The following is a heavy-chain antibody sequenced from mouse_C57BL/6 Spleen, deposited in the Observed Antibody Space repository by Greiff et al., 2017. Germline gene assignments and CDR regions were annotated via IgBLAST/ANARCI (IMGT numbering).Heavy chain of an antibody. Sequence: VQLQQPGAELVKPGASVKMSCKASGYTFTNYWITWVKQRTGQGLEWIGEIDPGSGSTNYNETFKSKATLTVDTSSSTAYMQLSSLTSDDAAVYYCANYNSAEAGFAYWGQGTLVTVSA. CDR1: GYTFTNYW. CDR3: ANYNSAEAGFAY. V-gene: IGHV1-55*01. CDR2: IDPGSGST. J-gene: IGHJ3*01. D-gene: IGHD2-4*01.